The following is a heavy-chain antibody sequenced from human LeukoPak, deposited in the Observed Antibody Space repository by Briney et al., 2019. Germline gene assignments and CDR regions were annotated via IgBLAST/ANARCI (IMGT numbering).Heavy chain of an antibody. Sequence: SVKVSCKASEGTFSSYAISWVRQAPGQGLEWMGRIIPIFGTANYAQKFQGRVTITTDESTSTAYMELSGLRSEDTAVYYCARDRDDYSNYVVSDYWGQGTLVTVSS. V-gene: IGHV1-69*05. CDR1: EGTFSSYA. CDR2: IIPIFGTA. CDR3: ARDRDDYSNYVVSDY. D-gene: IGHD4-11*01. J-gene: IGHJ4*02.